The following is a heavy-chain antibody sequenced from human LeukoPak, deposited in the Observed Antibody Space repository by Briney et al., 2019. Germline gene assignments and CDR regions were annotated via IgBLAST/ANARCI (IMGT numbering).Heavy chain of an antibody. Sequence: GRSLRLSCTASGLTFGDYTMSWVRHAPGEGLEWVGFIRSKAYGGTTEYAASVKGRFTISRDDSNSIAYLQMNSLKTEDTAVYFCTRPHDYWGQGTLVTVSS. J-gene: IGHJ4*02. CDR1: GLTFGDYT. CDR2: IRSKAYGGTT. CDR3: TRPHDY. V-gene: IGHV3-49*04.